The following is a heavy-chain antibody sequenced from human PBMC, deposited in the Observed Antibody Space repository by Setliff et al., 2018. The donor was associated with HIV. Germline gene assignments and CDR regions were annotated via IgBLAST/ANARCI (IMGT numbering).Heavy chain of an antibody. Sequence: ASVKVSCKASGYTFSSYDINWVRQAAGQGLEWMGWMYPNSGNTGYAQKFQGGVTMTRNTAISTAYMELRRLKSEDTAVYYCATSTLGWSDDAFDIWGQGTMVTVS. CDR3: ATSTLGWSDDAFDI. V-gene: IGHV1-8*02. CDR2: MYPNSGNT. CDR1: GYTFSSYD. J-gene: IGHJ3*02. D-gene: IGHD2-21*01.